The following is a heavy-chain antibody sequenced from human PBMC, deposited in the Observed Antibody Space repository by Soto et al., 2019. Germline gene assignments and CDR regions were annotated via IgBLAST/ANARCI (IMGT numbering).Heavy chain of an antibody. J-gene: IGHJ6*03. CDR3: ARASAAGNRYFYYYMDV. Sequence: GGSLRLSCAASGFTFSDYSINWVRQAPGKGLEWVSFISSSSSTIYYADSVKGRFTISRDNAKNSLYLQMNRLRAEDTAVYYCARASAAGNRYFYYYMDVWGKGTTVTVSS. CDR1: GFTFSDYS. CDR2: ISSSSSTI. V-gene: IGHV3-48*01. D-gene: IGHD6-25*01.